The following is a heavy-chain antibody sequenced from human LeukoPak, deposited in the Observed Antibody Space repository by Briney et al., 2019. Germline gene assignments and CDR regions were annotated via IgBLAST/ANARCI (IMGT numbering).Heavy chain of an antibody. V-gene: IGHV3-7*01. Sequence: PGGSLRLSCTASGFTFSDYWMTWVRQAPGKGPEWVANIKQDGSQRYYVDSVRGRFTISRDNAKNSLFLQMNGLRAEDTAVYYYTTLGGISTRRCPFDSGGQGPRFTV. J-gene: IGHJ4*02. CDR2: IKQDGSQR. CDR3: TTLGGISTRRCPFDS. D-gene: IGHD1-26*01. CDR1: GFTFSDYW.